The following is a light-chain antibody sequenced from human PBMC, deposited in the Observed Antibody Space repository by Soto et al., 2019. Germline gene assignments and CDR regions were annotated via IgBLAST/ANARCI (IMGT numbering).Light chain of an antibody. Sequence: EIVLTQSPGTLSLSPGERAILSCRASQSVSSSYLAWYQQEPGQAPRLLIYGASSRATGIPDRFSGSGSGTDFTLTISRLEPEDFAVYYCQQYGSSLLTFGGGTKVEIK. CDR1: QSVSSSY. J-gene: IGKJ4*01. CDR3: QQYGSSLLT. V-gene: IGKV3-20*01. CDR2: GAS.